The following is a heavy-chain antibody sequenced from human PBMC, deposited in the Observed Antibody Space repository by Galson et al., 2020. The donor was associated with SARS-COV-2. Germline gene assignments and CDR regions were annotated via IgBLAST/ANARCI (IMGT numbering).Heavy chain of an antibody. Sequence: GESLKISCAASGFIFSDYGMNWVRQAPGKGLDWVAAISEDGHITYYADSVQGRFTISRDNSNNTFYLEMNSLRAEDTGFYYCAKGGYSYADYWCQGILVTVSS. CDR2: ISEDGHIT. D-gene: IGHD5-18*01. V-gene: IGHV3-30*18. J-gene: IGHJ4*02. CDR3: AKGGYSYADY. CDR1: GFIFSDYG.